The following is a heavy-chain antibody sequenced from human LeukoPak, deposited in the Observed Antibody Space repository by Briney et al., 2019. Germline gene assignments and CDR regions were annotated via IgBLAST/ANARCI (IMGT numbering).Heavy chain of an antibody. CDR1: GFTLIDNY. CDR2: ISNRGDTI. J-gene: IGHJ5*02. Sequence: PGGSLRLSCAASGFTLIDNYMTWIRQAPGKGLEWVSSISNRGDTIYYADSVKGRFSISRDNAKNSLNLQMNDLRVDDTAVYYCVRGGFYWFDPWGQGTLVTVSS. V-gene: IGHV3-11*01. CDR3: VRGGFYWFDP. D-gene: IGHD1-26*01.